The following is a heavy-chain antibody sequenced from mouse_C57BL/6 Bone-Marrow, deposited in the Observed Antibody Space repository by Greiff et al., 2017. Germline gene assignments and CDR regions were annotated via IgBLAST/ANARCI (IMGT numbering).Heavy chain of an antibody. J-gene: IGHJ3*01. V-gene: IGHV5-12*01. Sequence: ESGGGLVQPGGSLKLSCAASGFTFSDYYMYWVRQTPEKRLEWVAYISNGGGSTYYPDTVKGRFTISRDNAKNTLYLQMSRLKSEDTAMYYCARDYYGSSSFAYWGQGTLVTVSA. CDR3: ARDYYGSSSFAY. CDR1: GFTFSDYY. CDR2: ISNGGGST. D-gene: IGHD1-1*01.